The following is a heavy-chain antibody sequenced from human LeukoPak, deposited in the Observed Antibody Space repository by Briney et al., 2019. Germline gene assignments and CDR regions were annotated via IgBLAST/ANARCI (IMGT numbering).Heavy chain of an antibody. Sequence: PSETLSLTCTVSGGSISGSSYYWGWIRQPPGKGLEWIGSIYYSGSTYYNPSLKSRVTISVDTSKNQFSLKLSSVTAADTAVYYCASLERYYYDSSGRYYFDYWGQGTLVTVSS. CDR1: GGSISGSSYY. V-gene: IGHV4-39*01. J-gene: IGHJ4*02. CDR3: ASLERYYYDSSGRYYFDY. CDR2: IYYSGST. D-gene: IGHD3-22*01.